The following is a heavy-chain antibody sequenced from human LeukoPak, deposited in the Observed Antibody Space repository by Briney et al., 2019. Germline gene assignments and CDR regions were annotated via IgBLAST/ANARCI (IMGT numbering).Heavy chain of an antibody. CDR1: GGSISSYY. CDR2: IYYSGST. J-gene: IGHJ5*02. CDR3: ARVSGSGYSRGWFDP. Sequence: SGTLSLTCAVSGGSISSYYWSWIRQPPGKGLEWIGYIYYSGSTNYNPSLKSRVTISVDTSKNQFSLKLSSVTAADTAVYYCARVSGSGYSRGWFDPWGQGTLVTVSS. D-gene: IGHD3-22*01. V-gene: IGHV4-59*01.